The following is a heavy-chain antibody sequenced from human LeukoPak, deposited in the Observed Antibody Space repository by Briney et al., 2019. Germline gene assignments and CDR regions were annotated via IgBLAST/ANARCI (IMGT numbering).Heavy chain of an antibody. D-gene: IGHD6-13*01. Sequence: ASVKVSCKASGYTFTGYYMHWVRQAPGQGLEWMGWINPNSGGTNYAQKFQGWVTMTRDTSISTAYMELSRLRSDDTAVYYCARRIAAAGNFWFDPWGQGTLVAVSS. CDR3: ARRIAAAGNFWFDP. J-gene: IGHJ5*02. CDR2: INPNSGGT. CDR1: GYTFTGYY. V-gene: IGHV1-2*04.